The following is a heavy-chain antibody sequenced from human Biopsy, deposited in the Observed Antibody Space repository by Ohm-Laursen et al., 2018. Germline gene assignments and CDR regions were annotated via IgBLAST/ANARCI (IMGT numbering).Heavy chain of an antibody. CDR1: GNSLRDLQ. CDR2: FNQDGTT. Sequence: TLSLTRALFGNSLRDLQWSWILQPPGKGLERFGQFNQDGTTNYNPSLKSRVPISPDASKYEFPLRSTYVTAADSAVYLCGNEVHGRDYWGLGAQVTVSS. J-gene: IGHJ4*02. V-gene: IGHV4-34*01. D-gene: IGHD2-15*01. CDR3: GNEVHGRDY.